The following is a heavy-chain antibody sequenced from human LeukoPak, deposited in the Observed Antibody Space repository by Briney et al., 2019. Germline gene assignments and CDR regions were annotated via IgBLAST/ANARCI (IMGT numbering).Heavy chain of an antibody. V-gene: IGHV5-51*01. D-gene: IGHD2-15*01. Sequence: GESLKISCKASGYSFTTYWIGWVRQMPGKGLEWMGVIHPGDSDTRYSPSFQGQVTISADKSISTAYLQWSTLTASDTAIYYCATYSHQLTRIDSWGQGTLVTVSS. J-gene: IGHJ4*02. CDR1: GYSFTTYW. CDR3: ATYSHQLTRIDS. CDR2: IHPGDSDT.